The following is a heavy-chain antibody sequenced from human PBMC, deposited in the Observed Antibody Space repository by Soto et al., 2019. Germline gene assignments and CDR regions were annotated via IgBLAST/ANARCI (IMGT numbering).Heavy chain of an antibody. D-gene: IGHD3-9*01. CDR1: GGSISSSNW. CDR2: IYHSGST. V-gene: IGHV4-4*02. CDR3: ARDGRYYDILTGYDYYYYGMDV. Sequence: SETLSLTCAVSGGSISSSNWWSWVRQPPGKGLEWIGEIYHSGSTNYNPSLKSRVTISVDKSKNQFSLKLSSVTAADTAVYYCARDGRYYDILTGYDYYYYGMDVWGQGTTVT. J-gene: IGHJ6*02.